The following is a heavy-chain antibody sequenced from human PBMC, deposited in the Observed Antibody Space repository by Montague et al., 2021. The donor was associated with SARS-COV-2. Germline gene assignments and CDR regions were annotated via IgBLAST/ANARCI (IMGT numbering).Heavy chain of an antibody. D-gene: IGHD3-22*01. CDR3: AAGDSSGYFEWFDP. V-gene: IGHV4-59*01. J-gene: IGHJ5*02. CDR2: IYYSGGT. CDR1: GGSISSYY. Sequence: SETLSLTCTVSGGSISSYYWSWIRQPPGKGLEWIGYIYYSGGTNYNPSLKSRVTISVDTSKNQFSLKLSSVTAADTAVYYCAAGDSSGYFEWFDPWGQGTLVTVSS.